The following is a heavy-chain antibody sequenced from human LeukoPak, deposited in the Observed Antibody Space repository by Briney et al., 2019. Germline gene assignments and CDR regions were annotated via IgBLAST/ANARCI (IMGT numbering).Heavy chain of an antibody. V-gene: IGHV4-39*01. J-gene: IGHJ4*02. CDR1: GGSISSSSYY. CDR3: ARRPWEQQLEPYYFDY. Sequence: SETLSLTCTVSGGSISSSSYYWGWIRQPPGKGLEWIGSIYYSGSTYYNPSLKSRVTISVDTSKNQFSLKLSSVTAADTAVYYCARRPWEQQLEPYYFDYWGQGTLVAVSS. D-gene: IGHD6-13*01. CDR2: IYYSGST.